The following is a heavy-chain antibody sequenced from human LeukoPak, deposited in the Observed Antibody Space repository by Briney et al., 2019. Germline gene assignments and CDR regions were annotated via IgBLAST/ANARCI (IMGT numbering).Heavy chain of an antibody. Sequence: PSETLSLTCNVYGGSFSNFYWSWIRQPPGKGLEWIGEINQGGSTNYNPSLKSRVTISVDTSENQFSLKLTSVTVADTAVYYCARARDLSSGADYWGQGTLVTVSS. J-gene: IGHJ4*02. D-gene: IGHD6-19*01. CDR1: GGSFSNFY. V-gene: IGHV4-34*01. CDR2: INQGGST. CDR3: ARARDLSSGADY.